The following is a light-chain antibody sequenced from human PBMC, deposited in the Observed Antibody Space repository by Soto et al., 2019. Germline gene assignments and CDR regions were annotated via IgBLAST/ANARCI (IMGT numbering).Light chain of an antibody. CDR3: SSYAGSDILL. V-gene: IGLV2-8*01. Sequence: QSALTQPPSASGSPGQSVTVSCTGTSTDVGGYNSVSWYQQHPGKAPKLIIYEVDKRPSGVPDRFSGSKSGNTASLTVFGLQDDDEADYFCSSYAGSDILLFGGGTKL. J-gene: IGLJ2*01. CDR1: STDVGGYNS. CDR2: EVD.